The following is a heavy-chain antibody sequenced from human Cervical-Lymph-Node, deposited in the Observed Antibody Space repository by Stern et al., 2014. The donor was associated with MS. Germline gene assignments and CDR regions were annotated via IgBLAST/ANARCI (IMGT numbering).Heavy chain of an antibody. Sequence: QLVQSGAEVRRPGASVKVSCKASGYTFAVYGITWERQAPGQGLEWLGWISANYGNAEHAQNLQDRVTMTIDTSTTTAYMELRNLTSDDTAVYFCARGGRQQQEKRYTSGWSPGDSWGQGTLVTVAS. J-gene: IGHJ4*02. D-gene: IGHD6-19*01. CDR2: ISANYGNA. CDR3: ARGGRQQQEKRYTSGWSPGDS. V-gene: IGHV1-18*01. CDR1: GYTFAVYG.